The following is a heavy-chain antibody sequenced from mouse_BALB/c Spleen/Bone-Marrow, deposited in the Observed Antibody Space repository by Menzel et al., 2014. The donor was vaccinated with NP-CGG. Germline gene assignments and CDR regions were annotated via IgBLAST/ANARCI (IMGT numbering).Heavy chain of an antibody. Sequence: VQLQQSGAELVKQGASVKLSCTAYGFNLKATYMNWVKQRPEPGLEWIGRIDPANGNNKYDPKFQGKATLTADTSSNTAYLQLSSLTSEDSAVYYCARGKNNYMDYWGQGTSVTVSS. V-gene: IGHV14-3*02. J-gene: IGHJ4*01. CDR3: ARGKNNYMDY. D-gene: IGHD2-1*01. CDR2: IDPANGNN. CDR1: GFNLKATY.